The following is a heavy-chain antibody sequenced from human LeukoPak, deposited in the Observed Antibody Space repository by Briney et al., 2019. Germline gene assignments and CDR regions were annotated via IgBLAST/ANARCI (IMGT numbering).Heavy chain of an antibody. V-gene: IGHV4-34*01. Sequence: SETLSLTCAVYGGSFSGYYWSWIRQPPGKGLEWIGEINHSGSTNYNPSLKSRVTISVDTSKNQFSLKLSSVTAADTAVYYCARTGGLVRPYYYGMDVWGQGTTVTVSS. CDR1: GGSFSGYY. J-gene: IGHJ6*02. CDR2: INHSGST. CDR3: ARTGGLVRPYYYGMDV. D-gene: IGHD2-15*01.